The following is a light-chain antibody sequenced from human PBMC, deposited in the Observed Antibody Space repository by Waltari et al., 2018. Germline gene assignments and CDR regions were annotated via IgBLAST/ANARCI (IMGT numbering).Light chain of an antibody. V-gene: IGLV2-14*01. CDR1: SGDIGGSAF. J-gene: IGLJ2*01. CDR2: DVN. CDR3: SSPSTNNVVV. Sequence: QSALPQPASVSASPGQPITSSCTGTSGDIGGSAFVPWYQHHPGRAPKVLIFDVNHRPSGISDRFSGSKSGNTASLTISGLQAEDDADYYCSSPSTNNVVVFGGGTKVTVL.